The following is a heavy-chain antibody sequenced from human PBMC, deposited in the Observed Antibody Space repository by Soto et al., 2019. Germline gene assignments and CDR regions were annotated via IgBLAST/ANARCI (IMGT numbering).Heavy chain of an antibody. Sequence: ASVKVSCKASGYTFTSYGISWVRQAPGQGLEWMGWISAYNGNTNYAQKLQGRVTMTTDTSTSTAYMELRSLRSDDTAVYYCAFRPLRSNIFWEWLLSFDHWGQGTLVTVSS. CDR3: AFRPLRSNIFWEWLLSFDH. V-gene: IGHV1-18*01. J-gene: IGHJ4*02. CDR2: ISAYNGNT. D-gene: IGHD3-3*01. CDR1: GYTFTSYG.